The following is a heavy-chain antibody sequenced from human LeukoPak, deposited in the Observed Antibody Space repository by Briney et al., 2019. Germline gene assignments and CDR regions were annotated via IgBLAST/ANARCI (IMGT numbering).Heavy chain of an antibody. J-gene: IGHJ4*02. Sequence: GGSLRLSCAASGFTFSSYAMSWVRQAPGKGLEWVSGISGSGGSTYYADSVKGRFIISRDNSKNTLYLQMNSLRAEDTAVYYCARRAGAYSHPYDYWGQGTLVTVSS. CDR1: GFTFSSYA. CDR2: ISGSGGST. V-gene: IGHV3-23*01. CDR3: ARRAGAYSHPYDY. D-gene: IGHD4/OR15-4a*01.